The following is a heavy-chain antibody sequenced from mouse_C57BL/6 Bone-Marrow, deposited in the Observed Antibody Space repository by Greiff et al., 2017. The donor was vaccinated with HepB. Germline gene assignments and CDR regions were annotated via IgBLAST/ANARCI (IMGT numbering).Heavy chain of an antibody. J-gene: IGHJ3*01. D-gene: IGHD2-3*01. V-gene: IGHV1-82*01. CDR1: GYAFSSSW. CDR3: ARSTDGYPAWFAY. CDR2: IYPGDGDT. Sequence: LQESGPELVKPGASVKISCKASGYAFSSSWMNWVKQRPGKGLEWIGRIYPGDGDTNYNGKFKGKATLTADKSSSTAYMQLSSLTSEDSAVYFCARSTDGYPAWFAYWGQGTLVTVSA.